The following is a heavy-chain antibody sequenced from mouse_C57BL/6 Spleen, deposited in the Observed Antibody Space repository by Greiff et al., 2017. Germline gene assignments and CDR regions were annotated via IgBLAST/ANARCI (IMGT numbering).Heavy chain of an antibody. CDR2: ISSGGDSI. CDR3: TRGHCGMDD. D-gene: IGHD3-1*01. J-gene: IGHJ4*01. Sequence: EVMLVESGEGLVKPGGSLSLSCAASGFTFSSYAMSWVRQTPEKRLEWVAYISSGGDSISYASTGKGRVNISRENARKTLYLQMGSLESEDTAMDYCTRGHCGMDDWGKGTSVTVSS. CDR1: GFTFSSYA. V-gene: IGHV5-9-1*02.